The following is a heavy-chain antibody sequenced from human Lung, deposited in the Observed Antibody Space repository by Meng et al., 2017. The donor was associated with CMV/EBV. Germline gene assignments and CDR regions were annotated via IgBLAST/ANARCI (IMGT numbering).Heavy chain of an antibody. V-gene: IGHV1-8*03. CDR3: ARGSSSYFDY. Sequence: ASVXVSCKASGYTFTSYDINWVRQATGQGLEWMGWMNPNSGNTGYAQKFQGRVTITRNTSISTAYMELSSLRSEETAVYYCARGSSSYFDYWGQGTLVTVYS. D-gene: IGHD6-13*01. CDR1: GYTFTSYD. J-gene: IGHJ4*02. CDR2: MNPNSGNT.